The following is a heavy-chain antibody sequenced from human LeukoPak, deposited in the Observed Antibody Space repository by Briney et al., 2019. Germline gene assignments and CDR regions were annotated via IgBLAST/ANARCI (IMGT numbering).Heavy chain of an antibody. CDR1: GFSFSNYA. CDR3: ARDASDIVVVPAAVGPFDL. V-gene: IGHV3-64*01. CDR2: ISGNGVAT. Sequence: GGSLRLSCAAFGFSFSNYAMSWVRQTPRKGLEYVSIISGNGVATHYATSVKGRFTISRDNSKNTLYLQMGSLRAEDMAVYYCARDASDIVVVPAAVGPFDLWGQGTLVTVSS. D-gene: IGHD2-2*01. J-gene: IGHJ4*02.